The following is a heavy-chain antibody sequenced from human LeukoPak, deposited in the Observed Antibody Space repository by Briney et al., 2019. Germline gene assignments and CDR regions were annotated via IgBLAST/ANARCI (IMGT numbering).Heavy chain of an antibody. V-gene: IGHV3-33*01. CDR3: ARDRGSREDGMDV. J-gene: IGHJ6*02. D-gene: IGHD1-26*01. Sequence: GRPLRLACAASEFTFSNYGMYWLRQAPGKGMEWVAVIWYDGNNKYYAASVKGRFTISRDNSKNTLYLQMNSLRAEDTAVYYCARDRGSREDGMDVWGQVTTVTVSS. CDR2: IWYDGNNK. CDR1: EFTFSNYG.